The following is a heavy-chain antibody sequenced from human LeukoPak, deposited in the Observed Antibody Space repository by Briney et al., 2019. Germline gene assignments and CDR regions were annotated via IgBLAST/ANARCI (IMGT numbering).Heavy chain of an antibody. CDR3: ARALPRQDAFDI. CDR2: MNPDSTNT. CDR1: GYTFTGYD. V-gene: IGHV1-8*01. J-gene: IGHJ3*02. Sequence: ASVKVSCKASGYTFTGYDIHWVRQATGQGLEWMGWMNPDSTNTGYAQKFQGRLTMTRNTSISTAYMELSSLRSEDTAVYYCARALPRQDAFDIWGQGTMVTVSS.